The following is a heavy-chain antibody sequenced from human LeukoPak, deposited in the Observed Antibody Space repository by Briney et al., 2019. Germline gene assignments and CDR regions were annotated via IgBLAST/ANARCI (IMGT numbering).Heavy chain of an antibody. CDR1: GFTFSGYG. D-gene: IGHD6-19*01. J-gene: IGHJ4*02. Sequence: GGSLRLSCAASGFTFSGYGMHWVRQAPGKGLEWVAVISFDGGSEFYADSVKGRFTISRDNSKNTLYLQMNSLRPEDTAVYYCARAVEGPWRKIAVAGTGRYFDYWGQGTLVTVSS. V-gene: IGHV3-30*03. CDR2: ISFDGGSE. CDR3: ARAVEGPWRKIAVAGTGRYFDY.